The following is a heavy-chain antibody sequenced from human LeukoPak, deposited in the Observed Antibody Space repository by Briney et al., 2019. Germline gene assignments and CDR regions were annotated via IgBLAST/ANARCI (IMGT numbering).Heavy chain of an antibody. Sequence: GGSLRLSCAASGFTVSSNYMNWVRQAPGKGLEWVSLIYSGGSTSYADSVRGRFTISRDNSKNTLYLQMNSLRAEVTAVYYCARIETVADAFDIWGQGTLVTVSS. CDR3: ARIETVADAFDI. D-gene: IGHD1-1*01. CDR2: IYSGGST. J-gene: IGHJ3*02. V-gene: IGHV3-66*01. CDR1: GFTVSSNY.